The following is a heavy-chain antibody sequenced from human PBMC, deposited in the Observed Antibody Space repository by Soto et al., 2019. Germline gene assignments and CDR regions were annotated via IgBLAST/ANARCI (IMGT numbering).Heavy chain of an antibody. V-gene: IGHV1-3*01. D-gene: IGHD5-12*01. CDR1: CYTFSGYG. CDR3: ARXPNRGYKYGTIDY. Sequence: ASVKASCKASCYTFSGYGIHWLRQAPGQRLEWMGWINAGSGDTKYSQKFQXXFTIAXXTSANTVYMEVSSLGSDDTAVYYCARXPNRGYKYGTIDYWG. J-gene: IGHJ4*01. CDR2: INAGSGDT.